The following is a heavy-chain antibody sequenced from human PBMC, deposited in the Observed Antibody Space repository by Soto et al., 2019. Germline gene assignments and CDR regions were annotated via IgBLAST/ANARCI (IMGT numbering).Heavy chain of an antibody. CDR2: ISSSSSYI. Sequence: GGSLRLSCAASGFTFSSYSMNWVRQAPGKGLEWVSSISSSSSYIYYADSVKGRFTISRDNAKNSLYLQMNSLRAEDTAVYCCARAPLNAFDIWGQGTMVTVSS. J-gene: IGHJ3*02. CDR1: GFTFSSYS. V-gene: IGHV3-21*01. CDR3: ARAPLNAFDI.